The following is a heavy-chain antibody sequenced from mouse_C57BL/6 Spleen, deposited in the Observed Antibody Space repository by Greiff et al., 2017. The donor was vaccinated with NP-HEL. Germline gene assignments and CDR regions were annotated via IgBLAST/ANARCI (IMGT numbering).Heavy chain of an antibody. CDR3: ARKMAQARSYFDY. Sequence: EVQGVESGPELVKPGASVKISCKASGYTFTDYYMNWVKQSHGKSLEWIGDINPNNGGTSYNQKFKGKATLTVDKSSSTAYMELRSLTSEDSAVYYCARKMAQARSYFDYWGQGTTLTVSS. D-gene: IGHD3-2*02. J-gene: IGHJ2*01. CDR1: GYTFTDYY. CDR2: INPNNGGT. V-gene: IGHV1-26*01.